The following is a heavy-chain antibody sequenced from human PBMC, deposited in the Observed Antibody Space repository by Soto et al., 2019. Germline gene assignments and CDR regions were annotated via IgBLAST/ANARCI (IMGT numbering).Heavy chain of an antibody. D-gene: IGHD6-13*01. CDR1: GGSIRSYY. CDR3: ARQGAAGTGYFDY. Sequence: SETLSLTCTVSGGSIRSYYWNWIRQPPGKGLEWIGYIYYSGSTNYNPSLKSRVTISVDTSKNQFSLKLSSVTAADTAVYYCARQGAAGTGYFDYWGQGTLVTVSS. J-gene: IGHJ4*02. V-gene: IGHV4-59*08. CDR2: IYYSGST.